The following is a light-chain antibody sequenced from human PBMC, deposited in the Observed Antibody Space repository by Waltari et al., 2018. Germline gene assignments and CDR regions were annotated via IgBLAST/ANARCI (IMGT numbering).Light chain of an antibody. CDR3: QQLGW. Sequence: EFVLTQSPGTLSLSPGETATLSCRASQSVSLSYLGWYQQKPGQVPRLLIYATFNRATGIPDRFSGSGSGTDFTLTISRLGPEDFAVYYCQQLGWFGGGTKVEIK. V-gene: IGKV3-20*01. J-gene: IGKJ4*02. CDR2: ATF. CDR1: QSVSLSY.